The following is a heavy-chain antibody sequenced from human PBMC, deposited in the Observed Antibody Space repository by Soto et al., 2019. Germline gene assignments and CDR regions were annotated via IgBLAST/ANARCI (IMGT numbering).Heavy chain of an antibody. D-gene: IGHD3-9*01. Sequence: PGGSLRLSCAASGFTFGSYGMHWVRQAPGKGLEWVAVIWYDGSNKYYADSVKGRFTISRDNSKNTLYLQMNSLRAEDTAVYYCARDTLLADWGMDVWGQGTTVTVSS. CDR1: GFTFGSYG. J-gene: IGHJ6*02. CDR3: ARDTLLADWGMDV. CDR2: IWYDGSNK. V-gene: IGHV3-33*01.